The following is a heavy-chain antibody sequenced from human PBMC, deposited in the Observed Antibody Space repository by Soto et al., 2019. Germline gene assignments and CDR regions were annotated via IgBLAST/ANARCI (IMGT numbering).Heavy chain of an antibody. Sequence: EVQLLESGGGLVQPGGSLRLSCAASGFTFSSYAMNWVRQAPGKGLEWVSAISGSGGSTYYADSVKGRFTISRDNSMDMLYLQMNSLRADDTAVYYCASNSSGPEFDYWGQGTLVTVSS. D-gene: IGHD3-22*01. CDR1: GFTFSSYA. J-gene: IGHJ4*02. CDR3: ASNSSGPEFDY. CDR2: ISGSGGST. V-gene: IGHV3-23*01.